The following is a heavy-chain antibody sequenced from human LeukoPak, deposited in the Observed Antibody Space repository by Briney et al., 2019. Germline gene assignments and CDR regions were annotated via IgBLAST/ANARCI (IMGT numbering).Heavy chain of an antibody. CDR3: ARHSSSWYYFDY. CDR2: IYPGDSDT. V-gene: IGHV5-51*01. CDR1: GYSFNTYW. J-gene: IGHJ4*02. D-gene: IGHD6-13*01. Sequence: GESLKISCKGSGYSFNTYWIAWVRQMPGKGLEWMGIIYPGDSDTKYSPSFQGQVTIPADSSISTAYLQWSSLEASDTAMYYCARHSSSWYYFDYWGQGTLVTVSS.